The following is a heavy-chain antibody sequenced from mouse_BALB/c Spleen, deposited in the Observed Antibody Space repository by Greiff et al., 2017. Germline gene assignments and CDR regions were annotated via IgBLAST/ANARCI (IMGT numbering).Heavy chain of an antibody. CDR1: GFTFSSYA. CDR3: AKGVTTVVATSYYAMDY. Sequence: EVKLMESGGGLVKPGGSLKLSCAASGFTFSSYAMSWVRQTPEKRLEWVASISSGGSTYYPDSVKGRFTISRDNDRNILYLQMSSLRSEDTAMYYCAKGVTTVVATSYYAMDYWGQGTSVTVSS. V-gene: IGHV5-6-5*01. D-gene: IGHD1-1*01. J-gene: IGHJ4*01. CDR2: ISSGGST.